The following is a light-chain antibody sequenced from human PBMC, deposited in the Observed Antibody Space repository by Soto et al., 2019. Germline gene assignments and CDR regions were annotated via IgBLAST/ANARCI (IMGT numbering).Light chain of an antibody. CDR3: QQYLSIPRT. CDR2: WAS. J-gene: IGKJ1*01. CDR1: QSLLCSSNSKNY. V-gene: IGKV4-1*01. Sequence: DIVMTQSPDSLAVSLGERATINCKSSQSLLCSSNSKNYLAWYQRKSGQPPKLLIYWASTRESGVPDRFSGSGSGTDFTLTISSLQADDVAVYYCQQYLSIPRTFGQGTKVEIK.